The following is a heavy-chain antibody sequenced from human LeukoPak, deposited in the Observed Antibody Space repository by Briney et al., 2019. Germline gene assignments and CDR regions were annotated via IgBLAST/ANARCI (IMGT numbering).Heavy chain of an antibody. CDR3: ARGLHTYYYDSNVAFDI. Sequence: KSSETLSLTCTVSGGSISSGGYYWSWIRQHPGKGLEWIGYIYYSGSTYYNPSLESRVTISVDTSKNQFSLKLSSVTAADTAVYYCARGLHTYYYDSNVAFDIWGQGTMVTVSS. CDR2: IYYSGST. CDR1: GGSISSGGYY. D-gene: IGHD3-22*01. J-gene: IGHJ3*02. V-gene: IGHV4-31*03.